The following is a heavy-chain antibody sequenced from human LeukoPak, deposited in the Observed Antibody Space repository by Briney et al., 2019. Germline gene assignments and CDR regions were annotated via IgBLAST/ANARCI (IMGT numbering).Heavy chain of an antibody. Sequence: PSQTLSLTCTVSGGSISSGGYYWSWIRQPPGKGLEWIGYIYHSGSTNYNPSLQSRVTISVDRSKNQFSLELSSVTAADTAVYYCARPNCSGGSCYLHAFDIWGQGTMVTVSS. D-gene: IGHD2-15*01. CDR1: GGSISSGGYY. CDR2: IYHSGST. V-gene: IGHV4-30-2*01. CDR3: ARPNCSGGSCYLHAFDI. J-gene: IGHJ3*02.